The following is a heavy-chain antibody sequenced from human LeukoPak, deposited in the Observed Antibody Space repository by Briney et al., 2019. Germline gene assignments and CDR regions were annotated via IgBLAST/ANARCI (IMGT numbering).Heavy chain of an antibody. J-gene: IGHJ5*02. CDR3: ARAIVVVNPWFDP. V-gene: IGHV1-46*01. CDR1: GYTFTSYY. CDR2: INPSGGST. Sequence: GASVKVSCKASGYTFTSYYMHWVRQAPGHGLEWMGIINPSGGSTSYAQKFQGRVTMTRDTSTSTVYMELSSLRSEDTAVYYCARAIVVVNPWFDPWGQGTLVTVSS. D-gene: IGHD3-22*01.